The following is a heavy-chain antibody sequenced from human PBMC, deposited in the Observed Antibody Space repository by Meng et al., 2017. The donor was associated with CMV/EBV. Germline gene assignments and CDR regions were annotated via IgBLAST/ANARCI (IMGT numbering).Heavy chain of an antibody. CDR2: ISWNSGSI. Sequence: SLKISCAASGFTFDDYAMHWVRQAPGKGLEWVSGISWNSGSIGYADSVKGRFTISRDNAKNSLYLQMNSLRAEDTAVYYCAREAAETYYYYGMDVWGQGTTVTVSS. V-gene: IGHV3-9*01. D-gene: IGHD6-13*01. CDR3: AREAAETYYYYGMDV. CDR1: GFTFDDYA. J-gene: IGHJ6*02.